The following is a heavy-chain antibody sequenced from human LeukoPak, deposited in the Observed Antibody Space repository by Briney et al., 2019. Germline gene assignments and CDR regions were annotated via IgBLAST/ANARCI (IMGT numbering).Heavy chain of an antibody. J-gene: IGHJ4*02. Sequence: PGGSLRLSCAASGFTFSSYSMNWVRQAPGKGLEWVSSISSSSSYIYYADSVKGRFTISRDNSKSTLYLQMNSLRAEDTAVYYCAKDHPRPGIVDGNKFDYWGQGTLVTVSS. CDR3: AKDHPRPGIVDGNKFDY. V-gene: IGHV3-21*04. CDR1: GFTFSSYS. CDR2: ISSSSSYI. D-gene: IGHD1-26*01.